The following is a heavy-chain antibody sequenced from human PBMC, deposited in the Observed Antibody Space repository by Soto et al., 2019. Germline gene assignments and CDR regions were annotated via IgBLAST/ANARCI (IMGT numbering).Heavy chain of an antibody. CDR2: IIPIFGTA. CDR3: ARGQQLGGTNFDY. CDR1: GGTFSSYA. J-gene: IGHJ4*02. V-gene: IGHV1-69*13. D-gene: IGHD6-6*01. Sequence: SVKVSCKASGGTFSSYAISWVRQAPGQGLEWMGGIIPIFGTANYAQKFQGRVTITADESTSTAYMELSRLRSDDTAVYYCARGQQLGGTNFDYWGQGTLVTVSS.